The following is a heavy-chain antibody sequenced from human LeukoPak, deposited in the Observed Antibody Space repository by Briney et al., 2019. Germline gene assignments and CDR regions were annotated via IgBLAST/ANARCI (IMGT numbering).Heavy chain of an antibody. CDR1: GGSISSYY. D-gene: IGHD6-19*01. J-gene: IGHJ4*02. Sequence: SETLSLTCTVSGGSISSYYWSWIRQPAGKGLEWIGRIYTSGSTNYNPSLKSRVTISIDTSKNHFSLKLSSVTAADTAIYYCARLRSGGQVAGVYFDSWGQGTLVTVSS. CDR3: ARLRSGGQVAGVYFDS. CDR2: IYTSGST. V-gene: IGHV4-4*07.